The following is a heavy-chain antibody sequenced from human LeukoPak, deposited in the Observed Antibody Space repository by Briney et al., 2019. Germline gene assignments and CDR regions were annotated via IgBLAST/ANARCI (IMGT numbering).Heavy chain of an antibody. CDR1: GFTFSSYA. D-gene: IGHD4-17*01. CDR3: AKVTYGDYRDY. V-gene: IGHV3-23*01. CDR2: LSGTGAST. J-gene: IGHJ4*02. Sequence: GGSLRLSCAASGFTFSSYAMSWVRQAPGKGLQWVSALSGTGASTYYADSVKGRFTISRDNPKNTLYLQTNSLRAEDTAVYYCAKVTYGDYRDYWGQGTLVTVSS.